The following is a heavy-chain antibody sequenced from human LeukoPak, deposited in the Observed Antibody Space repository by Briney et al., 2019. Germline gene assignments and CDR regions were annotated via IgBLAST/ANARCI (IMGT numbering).Heavy chain of an antibody. V-gene: IGHV4-39*01. CDR2: IYYTGST. Sequence: PSETLSLTCAVSGASINGSGYYLGWIRQPPGKGPEWIGNIYYTGSTYYNASLQSRVTISIDMSKNQFSLRLSSVTAADTAMYYCVKSGGYGLIDYWGQGTLVTVSS. J-gene: IGHJ4*02. CDR1: GASINGSGYY. CDR3: VKSGGYGLIDY. D-gene: IGHD6-19*01.